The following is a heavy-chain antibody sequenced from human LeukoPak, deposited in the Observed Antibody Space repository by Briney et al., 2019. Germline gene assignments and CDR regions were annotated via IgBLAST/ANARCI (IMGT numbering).Heavy chain of an antibody. CDR3: AGFRYYYGSGSFEAPNWFDP. D-gene: IGHD3-10*01. Sequence: PSETLSLTCTVSGGSISSYYRSWIRQPAGKGLEWIGRIYTSGSTNYNPSLKSRVTMSVDTSKNQFSLKLSSVTAADTAVYYCAGFRYYYGSGSFEAPNWFDPWGQGTLVTVSS. CDR1: GGSISSYY. CDR2: IYTSGST. V-gene: IGHV4-4*07. J-gene: IGHJ5*02.